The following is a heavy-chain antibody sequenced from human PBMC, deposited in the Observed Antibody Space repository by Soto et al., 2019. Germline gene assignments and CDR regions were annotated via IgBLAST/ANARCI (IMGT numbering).Heavy chain of an antibody. Sequence: QITLKESGPTLVKPTETLTLTCNFSGFSVSTTGVGVGWIRQAPGKALEWLVFVYWDDDKRYSPSLRSRLTIPKXXSXNXXVRKMSYMEPVDTGTYYCARRRQSHRNWNTGDFDFWGQGILVTVSS. CDR1: GFSVSTTGVG. D-gene: IGHD1-20*01. CDR3: ARRRQSHRNWNTGDFDF. J-gene: IGHJ4*02. V-gene: IGHV2-5*02. CDR2: VYWDDDK.